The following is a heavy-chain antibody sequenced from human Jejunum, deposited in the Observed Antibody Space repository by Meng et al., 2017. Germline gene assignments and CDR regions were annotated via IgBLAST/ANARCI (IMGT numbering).Heavy chain of an antibody. V-gene: IGHV4-61*01. CDR2: RYYSGST. D-gene: IGHD2-2*01. CDR3: AREYCISTTCYFDS. Sequence: QGLLQESGPGLVRPSETLSLTCTVSGGPVSSTNCSWSWIRQPPGKGLEWIGYRYYSGSTNYNPSLKSRVTISVDTSKSQFSLKLFSVTAADTAVYYCAREYCISTTCYFDSWGQGTLVTVSS. CDR1: GGPVSSTNCS. J-gene: IGHJ4*02.